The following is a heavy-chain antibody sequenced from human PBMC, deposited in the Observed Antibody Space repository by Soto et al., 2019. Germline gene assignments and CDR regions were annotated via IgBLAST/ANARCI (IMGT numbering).Heavy chain of an antibody. CDR3: TTHSGDYYDQLNFDY. V-gene: IGHV3-15*07. J-gene: IGHJ4*02. CDR1: GFTFSNAW. Sequence: GGSLRLSCAASGFTFSNAWMNWVRQAPGKGLEWVGRIKSKTDGGTTDYAAPVKGRFTISRDDSKNTLYLQMNSLKTEDTAVYYCTTHSGDYYDQLNFDYWGQGTLVTVSS. D-gene: IGHD2-21*01. CDR2: IKSKTDGGTT.